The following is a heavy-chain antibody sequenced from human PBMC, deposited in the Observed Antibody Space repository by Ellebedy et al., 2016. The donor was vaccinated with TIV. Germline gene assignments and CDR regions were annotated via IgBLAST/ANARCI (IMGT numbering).Heavy chain of an antibody. V-gene: IGHV3-21*05. D-gene: IGHD3-10*01. CDR2: ISSSSSYT. Sequence: PGGSLRLSCAASGFTFSSYWMSWVRQAPGKGLEWVSYISSSSSYTNYADSVKGRFTISRDNAKNSLYLQMNSLRDEDTAVYYCARDFGYYGSGSYSRVDVWGQGTTVTVTS. J-gene: IGHJ6*02. CDR3: ARDFGYYGSGSYSRVDV. CDR1: GFTFSSYW.